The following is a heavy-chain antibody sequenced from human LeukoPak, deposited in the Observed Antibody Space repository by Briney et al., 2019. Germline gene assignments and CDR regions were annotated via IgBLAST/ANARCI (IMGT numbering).Heavy chain of an antibody. Sequence: PGGSLRLSCAASGFTFRSYGMHWVRQAPGKGLDWVAIIWYDGSNKYYADSVKGRFIISKDNSKNTLYLQMNSLRAEDTAVYYCARGPPNWGYDYWGPGTLVTVSS. D-gene: IGHD7-27*01. J-gene: IGHJ4*02. CDR1: GFTFRSYG. V-gene: IGHV3-33*01. CDR2: IWYDGSNK. CDR3: ARGPPNWGYDY.